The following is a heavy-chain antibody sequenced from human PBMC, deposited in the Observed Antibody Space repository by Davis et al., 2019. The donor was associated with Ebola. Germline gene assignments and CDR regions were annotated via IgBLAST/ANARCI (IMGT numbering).Heavy chain of an antibody. J-gene: IGHJ4*02. Sequence: SVTVPYQASRGSLRHHSLSWVRHAPAQGLQRLASLIPLLGIANYAQKFQGRVTITADKSTSTAYMELSSLRSEDTAVYYCASSSSEIGIDYWGQGTLVTVSS. D-gene: IGHD2-2*01. CDR1: RGSLRHHS. CDR2: LIPLLGIA. V-gene: IGHV1-69*02. CDR3: ASSSSEIGIDY.